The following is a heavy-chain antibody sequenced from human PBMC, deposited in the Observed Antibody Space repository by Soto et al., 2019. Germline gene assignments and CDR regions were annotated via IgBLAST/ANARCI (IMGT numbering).Heavy chain of an antibody. Sequence: SLRLSCAASGFTFDDYAMHWVRQAPGKGLEWVSGISWNSGSIGYADSVKGRFTISRDNAKNSLYLQMNSLRAEDTALYYCAKDTGMSTYCSGGSCYFDYWGQGTLVTVSS. J-gene: IGHJ4*02. V-gene: IGHV3-9*01. CDR1: GFTFDDYA. CDR2: ISWNSGSI. D-gene: IGHD2-15*01. CDR3: AKDTGMSTYCSGGSCYFDY.